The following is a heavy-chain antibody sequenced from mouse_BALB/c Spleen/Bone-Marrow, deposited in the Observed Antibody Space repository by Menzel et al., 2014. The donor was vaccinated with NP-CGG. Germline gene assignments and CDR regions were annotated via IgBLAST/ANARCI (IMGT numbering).Heavy chain of an antibody. V-gene: IGHV1-43*01. CDR2: VNPNNGGT. J-gene: IGHJ1*01. D-gene: IGHD2-1*01. CDR3: ARGYGNYRYFDV. Sequence: EVKLVESGPDLVKPGASVKISCKASGYSFTGYYMHWVKQSHGKSLEWIGRVNPNNGGTSYNQKFKGKAILTVDKSSSTAIMELSRLTPEDSAVYYCARGYGNYRYFDVWGAGTTVTVSS. CDR1: GYSFTGYY.